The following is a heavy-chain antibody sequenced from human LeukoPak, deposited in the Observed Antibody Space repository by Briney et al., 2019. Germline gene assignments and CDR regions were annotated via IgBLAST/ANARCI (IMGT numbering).Heavy chain of an antibody. D-gene: IGHD2-2*01. CDR3: AREGRYYCSSTSCYVGYWFDP. Sequence: PSETLSLTCTVSGGSISTYYWSWIRQPAGKGLEWIGRFYTSGSTNYNPSLKSRVTMSVDTSKNQFSLKLSSVTAADTAVYYCAREGRYYCSSTSCYVGYWFDPWGQGTLVTVSS. CDR2: FYTSGST. J-gene: IGHJ5*02. CDR1: GGSISTYY. V-gene: IGHV4-4*07.